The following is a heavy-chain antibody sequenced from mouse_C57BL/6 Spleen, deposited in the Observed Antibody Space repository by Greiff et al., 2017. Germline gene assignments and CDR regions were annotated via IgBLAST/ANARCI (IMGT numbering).Heavy chain of an antibody. CDR2: IYPGSGCT. CDR3: ARRRDGNVDY. Sequence: QVQLQQPGAELVKPGASVKMSCKASGYTFTSYWITWVKQRPGQGLEWIGDIYPGSGCTNYNEKFKSKATLTVDTTSSTAYMQLSSRTSEDTAVCYCARRRDGNVDYWGQGTTLTVSS. CDR1: GYTFTSYW. J-gene: IGHJ2*01. D-gene: IGHD2-3*01. V-gene: IGHV1-55*01.